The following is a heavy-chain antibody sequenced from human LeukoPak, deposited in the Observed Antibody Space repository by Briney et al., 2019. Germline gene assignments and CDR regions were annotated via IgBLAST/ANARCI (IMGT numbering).Heavy chain of an antibody. D-gene: IGHD1-26*01. CDR1: GFAFSSYG. CDR3: ARDRSGIYDAFDI. V-gene: IGHV3-30*03. J-gene: IGHJ3*02. CDR2: ISYDGSNK. Sequence: GGSLRLSCAASGFAFSSYGMHWVRQAPGKGLEWVAVISYDGSNKDYADSVKGRFTISRDSSKNTLYQQLNSLRAEDTAVYYCARDRSGIYDAFDIWGQGTMVTVSS.